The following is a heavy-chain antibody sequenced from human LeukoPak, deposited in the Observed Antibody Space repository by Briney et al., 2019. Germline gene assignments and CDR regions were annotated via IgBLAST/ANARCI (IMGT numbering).Heavy chain of an antibody. CDR3: ARERRYCSGGSCYFEVIDY. CDR1: GFTFSDTW. Sequence: GGSLRLSCAASGFTFSDTWMHWVRQAPGEGLVWVSRIRSDGSDTRYAESVKGRFTISRDNAKNTLYLQMNSLRSDDTAVYYCARERRYCSGGSCYFEVIDYWGQGTLVTVSS. D-gene: IGHD2-15*01. V-gene: IGHV3-74*01. J-gene: IGHJ4*02. CDR2: IRSDGSDT.